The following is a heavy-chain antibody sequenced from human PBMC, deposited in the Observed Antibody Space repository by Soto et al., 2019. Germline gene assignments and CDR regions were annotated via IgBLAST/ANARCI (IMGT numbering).Heavy chain of an antibody. CDR1: GFTFRNNW. Sequence: EVQLVESGGGLVQPGESLRLSCVASGFTFRNNWMHWARQAPGKGLVWVAHINNDGSRAIYADSVKGRFTISRDNAKNTLFLLMDILRVEDTSVYYCVNGGWLGDWGQGTLVTVSS. CDR3: VNGGWLGD. CDR2: INNDGSRA. J-gene: IGHJ4*02. D-gene: IGHD3-10*01. V-gene: IGHV3-74*01.